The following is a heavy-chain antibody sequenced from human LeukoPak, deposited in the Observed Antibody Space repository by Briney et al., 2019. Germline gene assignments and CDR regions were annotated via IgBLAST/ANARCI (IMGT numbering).Heavy chain of an antibody. Sequence: GASVKVSCKASGYTFTSYGISWVRQAPGQGLEWMGWISAYNGSTNYAQKLQGRVTMTTDTSTSTAYMELRSLRSDDTAVYYCARELVDCSSTSCYYYYGMDVWGQGTTVTVSS. CDR3: ARELVDCSSTSCYYYYGMDV. CDR1: GYTFTSYG. V-gene: IGHV1-18*01. J-gene: IGHJ6*02. CDR2: ISAYNGST. D-gene: IGHD2-2*01.